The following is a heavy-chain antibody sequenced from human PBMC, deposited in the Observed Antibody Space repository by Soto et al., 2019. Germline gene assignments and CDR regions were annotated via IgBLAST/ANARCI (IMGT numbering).Heavy chain of an antibody. CDR3: AREGRYCSSTSCYELGAFDI. J-gene: IGHJ3*02. V-gene: IGHV4-59*12. CDR2: IYYSGST. D-gene: IGHD2-2*01. CDR1: GGSISSYY. Sequence: QVQLQESGPGLVKPSETLSLTCTVSGGSISSYYWSWIRQPPGKGLEWIGYIYYSGSTNYNPSLMSRVSISVDTSKNQFSLKLSSVTAADTAVYYCAREGRYCSSTSCYELGAFDIWGQGTMVTVSS.